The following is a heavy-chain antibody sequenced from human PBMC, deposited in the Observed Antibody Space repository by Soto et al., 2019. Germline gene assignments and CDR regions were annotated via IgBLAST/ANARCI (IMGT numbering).Heavy chain of an antibody. V-gene: IGHV4-61*01. J-gene: IGHJ4*02. D-gene: IGHD6-19*01. CDR2: IYYSGST. Sequence: QVQLQESGPGLVKPSETLSLTCTVSGGSVSSGSYYWSWIRQPPGKGLEWIGYIYYSGSTNYNPPLKSRVTISVDTSKNQFSLKLSSVTAADTAVYYCARYSSGWAHFDYWGQGTLVTVSS. CDR1: GGSVSSGSYY. CDR3: ARYSSGWAHFDY.